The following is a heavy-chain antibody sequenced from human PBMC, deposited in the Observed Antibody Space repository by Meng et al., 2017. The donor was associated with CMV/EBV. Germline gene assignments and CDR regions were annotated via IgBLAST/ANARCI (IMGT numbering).Heavy chain of an antibody. Sequence: GESLKISCAASGFTFSNAWMSWVRQAPGKGLEWVGRIKSKTDGGTTDYAAPVKGRFTISRDDSKNTLYLQMNSPKTEDTAVYYCTATLVGTFDYWGQGTLVTVS. CDR1: GFTFSNAW. J-gene: IGHJ4*02. CDR2: IKSKTDGGTT. CDR3: TATLVGTFDY. V-gene: IGHV3-15*01. D-gene: IGHD5-12*01.